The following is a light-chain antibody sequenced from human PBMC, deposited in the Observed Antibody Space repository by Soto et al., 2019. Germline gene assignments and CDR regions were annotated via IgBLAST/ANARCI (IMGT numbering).Light chain of an antibody. CDR2: GAS. CDR3: QQYDDLPHT. V-gene: IGKV3-15*01. J-gene: IGKJ2*01. Sequence: EIVMTQSPATLSMSPGERATLSCRASQSVNNNLVWYQQKPGQAPRLLIYGASIRATGSPARFSGSGSGTEFSLTISSLQSEDFAVYFCQQYDDLPHTFGQGTKLEIK. CDR1: QSVNNN.